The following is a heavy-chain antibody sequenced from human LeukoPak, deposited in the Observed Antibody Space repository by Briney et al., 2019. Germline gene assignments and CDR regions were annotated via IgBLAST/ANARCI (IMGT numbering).Heavy chain of an antibody. J-gene: IGHJ6*02. CDR2: ICYSGST. Sequence: SETLSLTCTVSGGSISSYYWSWIRQPPGKGLEWIGYICYSGSTNYKPSLKSRVTISVDTSKNQFSLKLSSVTAADTAVYYCARDRRYYDTSGTVYYDAMDVWGQGTTVTVSS. V-gene: IGHV4-59*01. D-gene: IGHD3-22*01. CDR3: ARDRRYYDTSGTVYYDAMDV. CDR1: GGSISSYY.